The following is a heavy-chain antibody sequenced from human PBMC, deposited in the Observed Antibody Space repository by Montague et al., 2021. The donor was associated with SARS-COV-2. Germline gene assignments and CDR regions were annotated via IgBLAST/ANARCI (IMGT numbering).Heavy chain of an antibody. Sequence: SETLSLTCTVSGGSISSYYWSWIRQPPGEGLEWIGEISQSGNTKYNPSLQSRVSISLDTSRNQFSLKVSSVIAPDTAIYYCARLGDGIVPSPILGLGPYYSFYYMDVWGKGTTVTVSS. CDR2: ISQSGNT. CDR1: GGSISSYY. D-gene: IGHD2-2*02. J-gene: IGHJ6*03. V-gene: IGHV4-59*12. CDR3: ARLGDGIVPSPILGLGPYYSFYYMDV.